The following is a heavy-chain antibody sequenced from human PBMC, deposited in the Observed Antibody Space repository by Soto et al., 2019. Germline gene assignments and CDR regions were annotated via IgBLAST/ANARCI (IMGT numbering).Heavy chain of an antibody. Sequence: QITLKESGPTLVKPTQPLTLTCTFSGFSLSTSGVGVGSIRQPPGKALEWLAVIYWDDDKRYSPALKSRLTIPKDTSTNQVVLTMRNMDPVDTSTYFCAHHPYCGLGSYSFDYWGQRTLVTVSS. CDR2: IYWDDDK. D-gene: IGHD3-10*01. CDR1: GFSLSTSGVG. V-gene: IGHV2-5*02. J-gene: IGHJ4*02. CDR3: AHHPYCGLGSYSFDY.